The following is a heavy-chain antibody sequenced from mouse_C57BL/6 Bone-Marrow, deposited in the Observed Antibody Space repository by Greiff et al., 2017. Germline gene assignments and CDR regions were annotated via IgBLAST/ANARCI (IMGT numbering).Heavy chain of an antibody. CDR3: TRGRLAPY. CDR1: GYTFTDYE. J-gene: IGHJ3*01. Sequence: QVQLKESGAELVRPGASVTLSCKASGYTFTDYEMHWVKQTPVHGLEWIGAIDPETGGTAYNQKFKGKAILTADKSASTAYMELRSLTSEDSAVYYCTRGRLAPYWGQGTLVTVSA. D-gene: IGHD3-2*02. CDR2: IDPETGGT. V-gene: IGHV1-15*01.